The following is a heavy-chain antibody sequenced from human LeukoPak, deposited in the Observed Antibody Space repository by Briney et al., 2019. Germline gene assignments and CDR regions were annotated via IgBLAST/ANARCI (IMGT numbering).Heavy chain of an antibody. CDR2: IDWDDDK. V-gene: IGHV2-70*01. J-gene: IGHJ4*02. Sequence: SGPALVKPPQTLILTCTLSGFSLSTSGVCVSWIRQPPGKALEWLALIDWDDDKYYSTSLKTRLTISKDTSKNQVVLTMTNRDPVDTATYYCARMASNKGLDYWGQGTLVTVSS. CDR3: ARMASNKGLDY. CDR1: GFSLSTSGVC. D-gene: IGHD2/OR15-2a*01.